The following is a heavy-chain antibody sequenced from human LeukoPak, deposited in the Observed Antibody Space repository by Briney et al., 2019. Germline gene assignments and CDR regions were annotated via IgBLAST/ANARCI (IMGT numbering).Heavy chain of an antibody. CDR2: IFGGGST. CDR1: GFTVSSNY. J-gene: IGHJ4*02. V-gene: IGHV3-53*01. D-gene: IGHD1-26*01. Sequence: GGSLRLSCVASGFTVSSNYMSWVRQAPGKGLEWVSVIFGGGSTYYADSVKGRFTISRDNAKNSLYLQMNSLRAEDTGVYYCASINWWEQTVIDNWGQGTLVTVSS. CDR3: ASINWWEQTVIDN.